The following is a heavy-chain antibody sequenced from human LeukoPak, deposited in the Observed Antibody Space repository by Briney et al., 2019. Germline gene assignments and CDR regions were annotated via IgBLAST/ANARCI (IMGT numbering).Heavy chain of an antibody. J-gene: IGHJ4*02. CDR2: IYYSGST. D-gene: IGHD3-22*01. CDR1: GGSISSSSYY. Sequence: SETLSLTCTVSGGSISSSSYYWGWIRQPPGKGLEWIGSIYYSGSTYYNPSLKSRVTISVDTSKNQFSLKLSSVTAADTAVYYCARDDSSGYPDYWGQGTLVTVSS. V-gene: IGHV4-39*07. CDR3: ARDDSSGYPDY.